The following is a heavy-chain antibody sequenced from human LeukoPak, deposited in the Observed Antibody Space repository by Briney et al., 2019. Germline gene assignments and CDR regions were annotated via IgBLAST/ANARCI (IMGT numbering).Heavy chain of an antibody. D-gene: IGHD2-15*01. J-gene: IGHJ6*03. CDR2: IYTSGST. Sequence: SETLSFTCTVSGGSISSGSYYWSWIRQPAGKGLEWLGRIYTSGSTNYNPSLKSRVTISVDTSKNQFSLKLSSVTAADTAVYYCARGIVVVAQLGFYFYYMDVWGKGTTVTISS. CDR3: ARGIVVVAQLGFYFYYMDV. CDR1: GGSISSGSYY. V-gene: IGHV4-61*02.